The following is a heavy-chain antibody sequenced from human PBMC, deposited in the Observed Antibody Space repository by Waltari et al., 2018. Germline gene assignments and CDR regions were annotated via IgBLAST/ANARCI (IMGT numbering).Heavy chain of an antibody. Sequence: QVQLQESGPGLVKPSETLSLTCTVSGGSIRSYYWSWIRQPPGKGLEWIVYIYYSGSTNYNPSLKSRVTISVDTSKNQFSLKLSSVTAADTAVYYCARCGGDCYDLDYWGQGTLVTVSS. J-gene: IGHJ4*02. CDR1: GGSIRSYY. CDR2: IYYSGST. V-gene: IGHV4-59*01. D-gene: IGHD2-21*01. CDR3: ARCGGDCYDLDY.